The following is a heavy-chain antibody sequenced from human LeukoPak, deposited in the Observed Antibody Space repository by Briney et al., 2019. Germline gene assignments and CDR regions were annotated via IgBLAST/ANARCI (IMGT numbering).Heavy chain of an antibody. CDR2: INHSGST. V-gene: IGHV4-34*08. CDR1: GFSVSRNY. D-gene: IGHD6-6*01. Sequence: GSLRLSCAASGFSVSRNYMRWVRQAPGKGLEWIGEINHSGSTNYNPSLKSRVTISVDTSKNQFSLKLSSVTAADTAVYYCAGSIAARLDYWGQGTLVTVSS. J-gene: IGHJ4*02. CDR3: AGSIAARLDY.